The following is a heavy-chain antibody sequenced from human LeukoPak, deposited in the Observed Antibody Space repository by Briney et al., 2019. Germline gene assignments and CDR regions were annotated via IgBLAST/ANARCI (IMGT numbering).Heavy chain of an antibody. CDR2: IKQDGSDK. J-gene: IGHJ4*02. CDR1: GFTISDYY. CDR3: AKEQQLVSHADY. V-gene: IGHV3-7*01. D-gene: IGHD6-13*01. Sequence: GGSVRLSCAASGFTISDYYMNWIRQARGKGLEGVANIKQDGSDKYYADSVKGRFTISRDNSKNTLYLQMNSLRAEDTAVYYCAKEQQLVSHADYWGQGTLVTVSS.